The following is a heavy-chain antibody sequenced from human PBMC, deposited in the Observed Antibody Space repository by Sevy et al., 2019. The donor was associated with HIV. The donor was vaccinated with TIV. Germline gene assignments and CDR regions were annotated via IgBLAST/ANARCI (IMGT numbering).Heavy chain of an antibody. J-gene: IGHJ4*02. V-gene: IGHV4-59*01. CDR2: IYSSGST. D-gene: IGHD2-21*01. Sequence: SETLSLTCSVSGGSISSYYWNWIRQPPGKGLERIGYIYSSGSTNYNPSLKSPVTISLDMSKNQLSLKLSSVTAADTAVYYCARSHLAFCGGDCFSPYYFDSWGQGTLVTVSS. CDR1: GGSISSYY. CDR3: ARSHLAFCGGDCFSPYYFDS.